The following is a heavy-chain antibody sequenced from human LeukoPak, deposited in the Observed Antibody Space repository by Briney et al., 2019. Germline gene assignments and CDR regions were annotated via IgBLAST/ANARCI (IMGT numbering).Heavy chain of an antibody. J-gene: IGHJ6*02. D-gene: IGHD3-3*01. CDR2: IIPIFGTA. CDR1: GGTFSSYA. Sequence: ASVKVSCKASGGTFSSYAISWVRQAPGQGLEWMGGIIPIFGTATYAQKFQGRVTITADESTSTAYMELSSLRSEDTAVYYCAGTIFGVIYGMDVWGQGTTVTVSS. V-gene: IGHV1-69*13. CDR3: AGTIFGVIYGMDV.